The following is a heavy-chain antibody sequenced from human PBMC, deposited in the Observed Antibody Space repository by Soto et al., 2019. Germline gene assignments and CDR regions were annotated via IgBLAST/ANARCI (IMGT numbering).Heavy chain of an antibody. CDR2: ISYDGSNK. J-gene: IGHJ1*01. Sequence: QVQLVESGGGVVQPWRSLRLSCAASGFTFSRYGIHWVRQAPGKGLYVVAVISYDGSNKFYADSVRGRFTVSRENSKNPLYLQMSSLRAEDTAVYFCAKGSGSSGFYEYFQSWGQGTLVTVSS. CDR3: AKGSGSSGFYEYFQS. CDR1: GFTFSRYG. V-gene: IGHV3-30*18. D-gene: IGHD3-22*01.